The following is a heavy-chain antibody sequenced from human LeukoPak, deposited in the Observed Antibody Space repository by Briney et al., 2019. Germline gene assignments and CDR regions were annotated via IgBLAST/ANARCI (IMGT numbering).Heavy chain of an antibody. CDR2: IYTSGST. CDR3: ARGVGYCSGGSCHGWFDP. CDR1: GGSISSYY. D-gene: IGHD2-15*01. V-gene: IGHV4-4*07. J-gene: IGHJ5*02. Sequence: SETLSLTCTVSGGSISSYYWSWLRQPAGKGLEWIGRIYTSGSTNYNPSLKRRVTISVDTSKNQFSLKLSSVTAADTAVYYCARGVGYCSGGSCHGWFDPWAREPWSPSPQ.